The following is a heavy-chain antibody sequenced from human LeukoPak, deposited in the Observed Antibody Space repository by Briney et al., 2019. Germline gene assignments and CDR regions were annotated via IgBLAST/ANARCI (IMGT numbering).Heavy chain of an antibody. D-gene: IGHD6-6*01. CDR2: INHSGST. CDR1: GGSFSGYY. Sequence: SETLSLTCAVYGGSFSGYYWSWIRQPPGKGLEWIGEINHSGSTNYNPSLKSRVTISVDTSKNQFSLKLSSVTAADTAVYYCASGPLGSRAAGDYWGQGTLVTVSS. CDR3: ASGPLGSRAAGDY. J-gene: IGHJ4*02. V-gene: IGHV4-34*01.